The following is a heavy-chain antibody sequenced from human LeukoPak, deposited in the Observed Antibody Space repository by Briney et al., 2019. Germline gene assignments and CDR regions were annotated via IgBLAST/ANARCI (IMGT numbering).Heavy chain of an antibody. CDR1: GFTFSSYN. Sequence: GGSLRLSCAASGFTFSSYNMNWVRQAPGEGLEWVSYISSRSSTIYYADSVKGRFTISRDNAKNSVYLQMNSLRAGDTAVYYCARSFGVAGLPARFDYWGQGTLVTVSS. V-gene: IGHV3-48*01. D-gene: IGHD3-3*01. CDR3: ARSFGVAGLPARFDY. J-gene: IGHJ4*02. CDR2: ISSRSSTI.